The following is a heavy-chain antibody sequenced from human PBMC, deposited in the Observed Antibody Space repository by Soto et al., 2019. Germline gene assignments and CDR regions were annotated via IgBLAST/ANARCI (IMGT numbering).Heavy chain of an antibody. CDR2: IYPGDSDT. D-gene: IGHD2-2*02. J-gene: IGHJ5*02. CDR3: ARLTSCYKSQDKLFDP. Sequence: PGESLKISCKGSGYSFTSYWIGWVRQMPGKGLEWMGIIYPGDSDTRYSPSFQGQVTISADKSISTAYLQWSSLKASDTAMYYCARLTSCYKSQDKLFDPWGQGTLVTVSS. CDR1: GYSFTSYW. V-gene: IGHV5-51*01.